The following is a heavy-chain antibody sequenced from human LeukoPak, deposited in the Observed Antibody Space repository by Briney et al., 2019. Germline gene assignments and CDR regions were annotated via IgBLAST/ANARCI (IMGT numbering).Heavy chain of an antibody. CDR1: GFSITPDFV. V-gene: IGHV4-38-2*02. Sequence: SETLSLTCTVTGFSITPDFVWGWIRQSPVKGLEWVGNLYHDGGTYYSPSLNGRVTMSVDTSRNQFSLSLKSVTAADTAVYFCARRGSTTGWSFDYWGQGSLVTVSS. CDR2: LYHDGGT. J-gene: IGHJ4*02. CDR3: ARRGSTTGWSFDY. D-gene: IGHD5/OR15-5a*01.